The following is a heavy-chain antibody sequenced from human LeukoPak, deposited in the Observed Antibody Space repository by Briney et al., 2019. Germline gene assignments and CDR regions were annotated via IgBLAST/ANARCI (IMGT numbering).Heavy chain of an antibody. CDR1: GFTFSSYA. V-gene: IGHV3-30*04. J-gene: IGHJ4*02. CDR3: ALTGGSTSLMF. CDR2: ISYGGSNK. D-gene: IGHD2-2*01. Sequence: PGGSLRLSCAASGFTFSSYAMHWVRQAPGKGLEWVAVISYGGSNKYYADSVKGRFTISRDNSKNTLYLQMNSLRAEDTAVYYCALTGGSTSLMFWGQGTLVTVSS.